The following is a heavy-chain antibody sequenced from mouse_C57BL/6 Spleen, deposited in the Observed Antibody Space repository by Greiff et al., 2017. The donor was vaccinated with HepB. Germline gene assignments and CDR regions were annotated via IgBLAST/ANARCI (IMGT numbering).Heavy chain of an antibody. Sequence: DVMLVESEGGLVQPGSSMKLSCTASGFTFSDYYMAWVRQVPEKGLEWVANINYDGSSTYYLDSLKSRFIISRDNAKNILYLQMSSLKSEDTATYYCARVTTVVGYYAMDYWGQGTSVTVSS. CDR3: ARVTTVVGYYAMDY. CDR1: GFTFSDYY. CDR2: INYDGSST. D-gene: IGHD1-1*01. J-gene: IGHJ4*01. V-gene: IGHV5-16*01.